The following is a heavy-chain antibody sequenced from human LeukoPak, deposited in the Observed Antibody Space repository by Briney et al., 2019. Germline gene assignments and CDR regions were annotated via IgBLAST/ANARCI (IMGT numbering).Heavy chain of an antibody. Sequence: GGSLRLSCAASGFTFSSYAMHWVRQAPGKGLEWVAVISYDGSNKYYADSVKGRFTISRDNSKNTLYLQMNSLRAEDTAVYYCANNRQSIAVAGYWGQGTLVTVSS. CDR3: ANNRQSIAVAGY. J-gene: IGHJ4*02. D-gene: IGHD6-19*01. V-gene: IGHV3-30-3*01. CDR2: ISYDGSNK. CDR1: GFTFSSYA.